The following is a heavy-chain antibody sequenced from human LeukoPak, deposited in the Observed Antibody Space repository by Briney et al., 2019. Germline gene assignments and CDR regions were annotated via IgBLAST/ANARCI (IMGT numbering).Heavy chain of an antibody. CDR1: GCTFTGYY. CDR2: INPNSGGT. D-gene: IGHD6-13*01. Sequence: ASVKVSCKASGCTFTGYYMHWVRQAPGQGLEWMGWINPNSGGTNYAQKFQGRVTMTRDTSISTAYMELSRLRSDDTAVYYCARVPRIAAAGTSFDYWGQGTLVTVSS. CDR3: ARVPRIAAAGTSFDY. J-gene: IGHJ4*02. V-gene: IGHV1-2*02.